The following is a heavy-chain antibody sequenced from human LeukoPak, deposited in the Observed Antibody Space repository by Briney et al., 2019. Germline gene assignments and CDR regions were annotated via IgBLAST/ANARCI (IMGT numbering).Heavy chain of an antibody. D-gene: IGHD3-22*01. Sequence: GGSLRLSCAASGFTFSTYWMTWVRQAPGKGLEWVANIKQDGTEKRYVDSVKGRFTVSRDNAKNSLYLQMNSLRADDTAVYFCARHKTMIVVAPGDAWGQGTLVTVSS. J-gene: IGHJ5*02. CDR2: IKQDGTEK. CDR1: GFTFSTYW. V-gene: IGHV3-7*01. CDR3: ARHKTMIVVAPGDA.